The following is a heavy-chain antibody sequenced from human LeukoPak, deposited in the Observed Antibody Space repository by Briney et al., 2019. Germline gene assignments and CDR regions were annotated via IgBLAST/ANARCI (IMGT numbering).Heavy chain of an antibody. D-gene: IGHD3-9*01. Sequence: GGSLRLSCAASGFTFSSYSMNWVRQAPGKGLEWVSYISSSSSTIYYADSVKGRFTISRDNAKNSLYLQMNSLRAEDTAVYYCARDYDILTGYPYYFDYWGQGTLVTVSS. J-gene: IGHJ4*02. CDR1: GFTFSSYS. CDR2: ISSSSSTI. V-gene: IGHV3-48*01. CDR3: ARDYDILTGYPYYFDY.